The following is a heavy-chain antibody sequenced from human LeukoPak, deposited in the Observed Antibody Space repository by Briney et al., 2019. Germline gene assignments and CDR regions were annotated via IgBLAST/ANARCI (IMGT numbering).Heavy chain of an antibody. CDR1: GFTFSSYD. Sequence: GGSLRLSCAASGFTFSSYDLSWVRQAPGKGLEWVSLISGSGGNTYYADSVKGRSTISRDNSKNTLYLQMNSLRAEDTAVYYRAKIRDCTNGVCPEWFDPWGQGTLVTVSS. V-gene: IGHV3-23*01. CDR3: AKIRDCTNGVCPEWFDP. J-gene: IGHJ5*02. CDR2: ISGSGGNT. D-gene: IGHD2-8*01.